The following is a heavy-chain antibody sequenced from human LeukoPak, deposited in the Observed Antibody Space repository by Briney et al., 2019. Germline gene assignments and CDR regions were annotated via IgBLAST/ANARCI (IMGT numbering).Heavy chain of an antibody. CDR1: GFTFSRYA. CDR3: AKANAINYDRFRGRLAWSAFDI. J-gene: IGHJ3*02. D-gene: IGHD3-9*01. CDR2: IIGSDGST. V-gene: IGHV3-23*01. Sequence: PGGSLRLSCAASGFTFSRYAMSWVRQAPGKGLYRVSAIIGSDGSTYYSDFVKGRFTISRDNSNNTLYLQINTLRAEDTAVYYCAKANAINYDRFRGRLAWSAFDIWGQGTMVTVSS.